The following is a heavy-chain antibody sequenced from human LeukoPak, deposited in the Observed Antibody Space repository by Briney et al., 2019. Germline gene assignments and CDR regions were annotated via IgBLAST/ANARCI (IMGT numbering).Heavy chain of an antibody. J-gene: IGHJ4*02. D-gene: IGHD3-3*01. CDR2: ILPNTGGT. Sequence: ASVKVSCKASGYTFTGYFLHWVRQAPGQGLEWMGWILPNTGGTHYAQKFQGRVTMTRVTSISTAYMELSRLRSDDTAVYYCARGGGTIFGVVNDWGQGTLVTVSS. V-gene: IGHV1-2*02. CDR1: GYTFTGYF. CDR3: ARGGGTIFGVVND.